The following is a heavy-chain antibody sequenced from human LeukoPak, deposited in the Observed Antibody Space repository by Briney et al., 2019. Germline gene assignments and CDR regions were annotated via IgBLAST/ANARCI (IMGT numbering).Heavy chain of an antibody. CDR3: ARGLRYSNPYYFDY. V-gene: IGHV4-34*01. D-gene: IGHD6-13*01. CDR2: INHSGST. CDR1: GGSFSGYD. J-gene: IGHJ4*02. Sequence: PSETLSLTCDVYGGSFSGYDWGWIFQRPGNGLKRNGEINHSGSTNYNPSLKSRVTISVDTSKNQFSLKLSSVTAADTAVYYCARGLRYSNPYYFDYWGQGTLVTVSS.